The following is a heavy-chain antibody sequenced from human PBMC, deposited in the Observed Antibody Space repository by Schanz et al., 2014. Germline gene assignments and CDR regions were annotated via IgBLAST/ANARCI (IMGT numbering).Heavy chain of an antibody. Sequence: EVQLVESGGGLVKPGGSLRLSCATSGFTLNNAWMNWVRQAPGKGLQWVARIKSKTDGGTRDYAAPVKGRFTISTDDSKNTVYLQRTSRQTEDTAVYYFTADLWFGAVWGVWWGQGTLVTVSS. CDR2: IKSKTDGGTR. CDR3: TADLWFGAVWGVW. CDR1: GFTLNNAW. V-gene: IGHV3-15*01. J-gene: IGHJ4*02. D-gene: IGHD3-10*01.